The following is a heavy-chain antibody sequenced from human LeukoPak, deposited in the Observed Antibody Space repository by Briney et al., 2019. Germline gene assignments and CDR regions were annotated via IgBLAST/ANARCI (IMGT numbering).Heavy chain of an antibody. Sequence: PSETLSLTCTVSGGSISRYCGSWIRQPAGKGLEWIVRIYTSGSTNYNPSLESRVFMSVDTSKNQFSLKLNSVTAADTAMYYCARSPVFEIYYYYFSYMDVWGKGTTVTISS. D-gene: IGHD2/OR15-2a*01. J-gene: IGHJ6*03. V-gene: IGHV4-4*07. CDR3: ARSPVFEIYYYYFSYMDV. CDR2: IYTSGST. CDR1: GGSISRYC.